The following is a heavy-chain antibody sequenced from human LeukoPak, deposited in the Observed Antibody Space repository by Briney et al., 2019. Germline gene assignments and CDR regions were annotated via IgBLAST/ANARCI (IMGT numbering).Heavy chain of an antibody. CDR3: ARGGSGYDSHYYAMDV. D-gene: IGHD5-12*01. CDR1: GFTFSSYW. V-gene: IGHV3-7*01. Sequence: GGSLRLSCAASGFTFSSYWMSWVRQAPGKGLEWVANIKQDGSEKYYVDSVKGRFTISRDNAKNSLYLQMNSLRAEDTAVYYCARGGSGYDSHYYAMDVWGQGTTVTVSS. CDR2: IKQDGSEK. J-gene: IGHJ6*02.